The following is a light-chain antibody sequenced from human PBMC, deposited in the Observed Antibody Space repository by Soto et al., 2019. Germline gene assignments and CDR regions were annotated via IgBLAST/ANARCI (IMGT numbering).Light chain of an antibody. CDR2: KTS. CDR3: QQYSSYSYS. CDR1: QSTSSW. Sequence: DIQMTQSPSTLSASVRDRVTITCRASQSTSSWLAWYQHKPGKAPKLLIYKTSTLESGVPSRFSGSGAGTEFTLTIGCLQADDFATYYCQQYSSYSYSFGQGTKLEIK. J-gene: IGKJ2*03. V-gene: IGKV1-5*03.